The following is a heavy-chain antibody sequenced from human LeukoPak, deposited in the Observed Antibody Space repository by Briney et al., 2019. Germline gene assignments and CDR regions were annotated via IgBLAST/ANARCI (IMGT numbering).Heavy chain of an antibody. Sequence: PSETLSLTCTVSGASISSYYWSWIRQAPGKGLEWIGYIYYTGTTDYNPSLKSRVTISMDASKSQFSLRLNSVTAADTAVYYCANQRAYRGEWAFDIWGQGTRVIVS. CDR1: GASISSYY. V-gene: IGHV4-59*08. CDR3: ANQRAYRGEWAFDI. D-gene: IGHD3-10*01. CDR2: IYYTGTT. J-gene: IGHJ3*02.